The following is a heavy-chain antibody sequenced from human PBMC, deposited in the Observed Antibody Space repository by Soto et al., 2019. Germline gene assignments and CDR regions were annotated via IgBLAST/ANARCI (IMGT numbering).Heavy chain of an antibody. D-gene: IGHD2-2*01. J-gene: IGHJ4*02. Sequence: SETLSLTCTVSGGYISSYYWTWIRQPPGKGLEWIGYIYYSGSTNYNPSLKSRVTMSIDTSKNQFSLKLSSVTAADTAVYYCARAFGSTMPSLFWVQGTLVSVSS. CDR3: ARAFGSTMPSLF. V-gene: IGHV4-59*01. CDR2: IYYSGST. CDR1: GGYISSYY.